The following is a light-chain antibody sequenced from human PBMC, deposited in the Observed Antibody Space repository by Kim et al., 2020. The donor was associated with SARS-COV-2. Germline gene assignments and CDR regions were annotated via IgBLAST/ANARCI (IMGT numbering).Light chain of an antibody. CDR2: EVS. Sequence: GQAVTISCTGTSSDVGSYNRVSWYQQPPGTAPKFIMYEVSNRPSGVPDRFSGSRSGNTASLTISGLQAEDEADYYCCSYAGNFSWVFGGGTQLTVL. V-gene: IGLV2-18*02. CDR1: SSDVGSYNR. CDR3: CSYAGNFSWV. J-gene: IGLJ3*02.